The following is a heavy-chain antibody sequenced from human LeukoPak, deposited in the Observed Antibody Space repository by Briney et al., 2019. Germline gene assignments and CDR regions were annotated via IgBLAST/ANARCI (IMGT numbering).Heavy chain of an antibody. CDR1: VFTLSSYS. D-gene: IGHD6-13*01. CDR3: AKDEVSSWYDAFDI. CDR2: ISGSGGST. Sequence: GGSLRLSCAASVFTLSSYSMSWVRQAPGKGLEWVSAISGSGGSTYYADSVKGRFTISRDNSKNTLYLQMNSLRAEDMAVYYCAKDEVSSWYDAFDIWGQGTMVTVSS. V-gene: IGHV3-23*01. J-gene: IGHJ3*02.